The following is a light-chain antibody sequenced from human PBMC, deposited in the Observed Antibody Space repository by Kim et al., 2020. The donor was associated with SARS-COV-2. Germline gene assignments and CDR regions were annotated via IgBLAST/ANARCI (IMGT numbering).Light chain of an antibody. CDR3: QAWDSSRDVV. CDR2: QDS. J-gene: IGLJ2*01. Sequence: SYELTQPPSVSVSTGQTASITCSGDKLGDKYACWYQQKPGQSPVLVIYQDSKRPSGIPERFSGSNSGNTATLTISGTQAMDEDDYYCQAWDSSRDVVFGG. V-gene: IGLV3-1*01. CDR1: KLGDKY.